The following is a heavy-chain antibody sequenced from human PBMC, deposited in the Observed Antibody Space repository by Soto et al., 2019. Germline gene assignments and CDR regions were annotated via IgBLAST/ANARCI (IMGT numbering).Heavy chain of an antibody. CDR2: IIPILGIA. V-gene: IGHV1-69*08. J-gene: IGHJ4*02. CDR3: ARDGEASTRGGTHY. CDR1: GGTFSSYT. Sequence: QVQLVQSGAEVKKPGSSVKVSCKASGGTFSSYTISWVRQAPGQGLEWMGRIIPILGIANYAQKFQGRVTITAEKSTSTAYMELSSLRSEDTAVYYCARDGEASTRGGTHYWGQGTLVTVSS. D-gene: IGHD3-10*01.